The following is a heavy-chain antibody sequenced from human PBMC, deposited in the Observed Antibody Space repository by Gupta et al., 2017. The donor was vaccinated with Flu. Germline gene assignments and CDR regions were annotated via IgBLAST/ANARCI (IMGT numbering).Heavy chain of an antibody. CDR3: ARGSCRSTSCPYYYYGMDV. CDR1: GFTFSSYD. Sequence: EVQLVEAGGGLVHPGGSLRLSCAASGFTFSSYDMHWVRTATRKGLEWVSAIGTAGDTYYPGSVKGRFTISRENAKNSLYLQMNSLRAGDTAVYYCARGSCRSTSCPYYYYGMDVWGQGTTVTVSS. J-gene: IGHJ6*02. CDR2: IGTAGDT. V-gene: IGHV3-13*01. D-gene: IGHD2-2*01.